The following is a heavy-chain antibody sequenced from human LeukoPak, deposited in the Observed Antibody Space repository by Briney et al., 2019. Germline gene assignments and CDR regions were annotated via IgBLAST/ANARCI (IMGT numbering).Heavy chain of an antibody. Sequence: PGGSLRLFCAPSGITFSSYAMNWVRQAPAKELDWVSGISGSGGSTYYADSVKGRFTISRDNSKNTLYLQMNSLRAEDTAVYYCAKDRSAARVGATPTYYFDYWGQGTLVTVSS. CDR1: GITFSSYA. D-gene: IGHD1-26*01. V-gene: IGHV3-23*01. CDR3: AKDRSAARVGATPTYYFDY. J-gene: IGHJ4*02. CDR2: ISGSGGST.